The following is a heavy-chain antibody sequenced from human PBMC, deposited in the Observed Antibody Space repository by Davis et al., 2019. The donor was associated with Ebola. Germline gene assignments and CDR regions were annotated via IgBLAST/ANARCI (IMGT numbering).Heavy chain of an antibody. CDR1: GFTFSSYW. J-gene: IGHJ4*02. D-gene: IGHD2-2*01. CDR2: INSDGSST. Sequence: PGGSLRLSCAASGFTFSSYWMHWVRQAPGKGLVWVPRINSDGSSTSYADSVKGRFTISRDNAKNTLYLQMNSLRAEDTAVYYCARGGVVVPAALDYWGQGTLVTVSS. V-gene: IGHV3-74*01. CDR3: ARGGVVVPAALDY.